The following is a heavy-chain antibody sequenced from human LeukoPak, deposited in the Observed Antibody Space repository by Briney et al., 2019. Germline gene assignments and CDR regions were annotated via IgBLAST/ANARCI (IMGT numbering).Heavy chain of an antibody. V-gene: IGHV3-9*01. CDR2: ISWNSGSI. CDR1: GFTFDDYA. J-gene: IGHJ4*02. Sequence: GGSPRLSCAASGFTFDDYAMHWVRQAPGKGLEWVSGISWNSGSIGYADSVKGRFTISRDNAKNSLYLQMNSLRAEDTALYYCAKVELRYFDWLSFDYWGQGTLVTVSS. CDR3: AKVELRYFDWLSFDY. D-gene: IGHD3-9*01.